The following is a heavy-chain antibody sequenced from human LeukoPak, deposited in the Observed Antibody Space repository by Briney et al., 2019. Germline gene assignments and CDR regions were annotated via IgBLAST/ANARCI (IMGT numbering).Heavy chain of an antibody. V-gene: IGHV1-46*01. CDR3: ARDRSFRYSSGCSCWFDP. Sequence: ASVKVSCKASGYTFTSYYMHWVRQAPGQGLEWMGIINPSGGSTSYAQEFQGRVTMTRDTSTSTVCMELSSLRSEDTAVYYCARDRSFRYSSGCSCWFDPWGQGTLVTVSS. J-gene: IGHJ5*02. CDR1: GYTFTSYY. D-gene: IGHD6-19*01. CDR2: INPSGGST.